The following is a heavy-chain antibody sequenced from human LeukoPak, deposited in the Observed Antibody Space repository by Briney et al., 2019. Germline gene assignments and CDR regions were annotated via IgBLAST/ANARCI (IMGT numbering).Heavy chain of an antibody. Sequence: ASVKVSCKASGGTFSSYAISWVRQAPGQGLEWMGGIIPIFGTANYAQKFQGRVTIIADESTSTAYMELSSLRSEDTAVYYCARDLSGGDYVPSDYWGQGTLVTVSS. CDR3: ARDLSGGDYVPSDY. CDR1: GGTFSSYA. V-gene: IGHV1-69*13. J-gene: IGHJ4*02. CDR2: IIPIFGTA. D-gene: IGHD4-17*01.